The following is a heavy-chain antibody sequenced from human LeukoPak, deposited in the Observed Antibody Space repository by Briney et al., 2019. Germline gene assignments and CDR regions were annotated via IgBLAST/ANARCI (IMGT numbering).Heavy chain of an antibody. CDR2: IIPIFGTA. D-gene: IGHD4-17*01. Sequence: ASVKVSCKASGGTVSSYAISWVRQAPGQGLEWMGRIIPIFGTANYAQKFQGRVTITTDESTSTAYMELSSLRSEDTAVYYCARGSDYGDYVGGDYWGQGTLVTVSS. CDR1: GGTVSSYA. J-gene: IGHJ4*02. CDR3: ARGSDYGDYVGGDY. V-gene: IGHV1-69*05.